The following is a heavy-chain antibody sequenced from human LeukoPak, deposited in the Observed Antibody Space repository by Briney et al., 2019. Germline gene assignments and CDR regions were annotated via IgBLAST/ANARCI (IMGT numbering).Heavy chain of an antibody. D-gene: IGHD2-21*01. CDR2: ISLSGRT. J-gene: IGHJ4*03. CDR3: SRESGHFSPCGN. V-gene: IGHV4-4*02. CDR1: GGFMSSTNW. Sequence: PSGTLSLTCGVSGGFMSSTNWYSLVRQPPGQGLEWIGEISLSGRTNYNPSLKSRVTMSLDESKNHFSLNLASVTAADTAVYYCSRESGHFSPCGNWGQRTLVAVTS.